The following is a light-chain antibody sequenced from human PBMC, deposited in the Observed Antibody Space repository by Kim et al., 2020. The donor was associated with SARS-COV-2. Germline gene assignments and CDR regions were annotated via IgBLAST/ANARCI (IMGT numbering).Light chain of an antibody. CDR3: QSYDSSTRV. CDR2: EDN. V-gene: IGLV6-57*01. Sequence: NFMLTQPHSVSESPGKTVTISCTRSSGSIASNYVQWYQQRPGSSPTTVIYEDNRRPSGVPDRFSGSIDSSSKSASLTISGLKTEDEADYYCQSYDSSTRVFGGGTHLTVL. J-gene: IGLJ3*02. CDR1: SGSIASNY.